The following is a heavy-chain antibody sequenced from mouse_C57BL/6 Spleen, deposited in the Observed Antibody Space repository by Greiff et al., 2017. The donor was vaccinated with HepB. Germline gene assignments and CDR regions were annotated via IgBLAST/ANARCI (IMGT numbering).Heavy chain of an antibody. CDR3: ARHYGSLFDY. D-gene: IGHD1-1*01. Sequence: QVQLQQSGPELVKPGASVKISCKASGYAFSSSWMNWVKQRPGKGLEWIGRIYPGDGDTNYNGKFKGKATLTADKSSSTAYMQLSSLTSEDSAVYFCARHYGSLFDYWGQGTTLTVSS. CDR2: IYPGDGDT. CDR1: GYAFSSSW. V-gene: IGHV1-82*01. J-gene: IGHJ2*01.